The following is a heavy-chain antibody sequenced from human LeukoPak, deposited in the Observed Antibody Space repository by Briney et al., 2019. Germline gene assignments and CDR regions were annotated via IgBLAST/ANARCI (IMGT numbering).Heavy chain of an antibody. Sequence: SVKVSFKASGGTFSSYAISWVRQAPGQGLEWMGGIIPIFGTANYAQKFQGRVTITADESTSTAYMELSSLRSEDTAVYYCARAPQAIYYYGSGSSNWFDHWGQGTLVTVSS. CDR3: ARAPQAIYYYGSGSSNWFDH. J-gene: IGHJ5*02. V-gene: IGHV1-69*01. CDR2: IIPIFGTA. D-gene: IGHD3-10*01. CDR1: GGTFSSYA.